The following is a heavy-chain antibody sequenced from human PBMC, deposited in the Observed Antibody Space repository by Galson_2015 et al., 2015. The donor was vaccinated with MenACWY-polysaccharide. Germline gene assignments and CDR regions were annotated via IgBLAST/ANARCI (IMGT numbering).Heavy chain of an antibody. J-gene: IGHJ4*02. Sequence: SLRLSCAASGFTFSNYVVHWVRQTPGKGLEWVAVMSYDGNNKFYTDSVKGRFAISRDNSRNTLYLQMNSLRAADTAMYYCARDPGACAPDDFDAWGQGTRCTVSS. CDR3: ARDPGACAPDDFDA. V-gene: IGHV3-30*09. CDR2: MSYDGNNK. D-gene: IGHD1-26*01. CDR1: GFTFSNYV.